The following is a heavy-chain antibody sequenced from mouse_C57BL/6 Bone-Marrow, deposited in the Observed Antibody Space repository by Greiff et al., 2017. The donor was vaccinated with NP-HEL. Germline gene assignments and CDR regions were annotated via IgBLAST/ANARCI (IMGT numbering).Heavy chain of an antibody. CDR3: ARHEALIYDGYYGYFDD. J-gene: IGHJ2*01. Sequence: QVQLQQSGAELVKPGASVKLSCKASGYTFTEYTIHWVKQRSGQGLEWIGWFYPGSGSIKYNEKFKDKATLTADKSSSTVYMELSRLTSEDAAVYFCARHEALIYDGYYGYFDDWGQGTTLTVSS. D-gene: IGHD2-3*01. CDR1: GYTFTEYT. V-gene: IGHV1-62-2*01. CDR2: FYPGSGSI.